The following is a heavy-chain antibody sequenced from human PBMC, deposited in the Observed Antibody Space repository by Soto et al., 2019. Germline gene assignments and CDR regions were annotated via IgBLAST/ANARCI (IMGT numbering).Heavy chain of an antibody. CDR2: IYNNGNT. CDR3: TRAGLLVVPTGILKLDY. V-gene: IGHV4-59*01. D-gene: IGHD2-2*01. Sequence: PSETLSLTCSVSGGSISNYHWSLIRKPPGKVLEWIGYIYNNGNTHYNPSPRRRFTMSVDTTKNQLSLTLNSVTAADTAFFYFTRAGLLVVPTGILKLDYWGQGSLVTVSS. CDR1: GGSISNYH. J-gene: IGHJ4*02.